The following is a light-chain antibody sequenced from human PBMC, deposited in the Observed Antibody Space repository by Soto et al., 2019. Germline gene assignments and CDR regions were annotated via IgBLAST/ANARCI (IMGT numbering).Light chain of an antibody. CDR2: DVS. CDR1: SSDIGSYNY. CDR3: GSYTSDNTLV. V-gene: IGLV2-14*03. J-gene: IGLJ2*01. Sequence: QSALTQPASVSGSPGQSITISCTGTSSDIGSYNYVSWYQQHPGEVPRLMIYDVSNRPSGVSNRFSGSKSGNTASLTISGLQADDEADYYCGSYTSDNTLVFGGGTKLTVL.